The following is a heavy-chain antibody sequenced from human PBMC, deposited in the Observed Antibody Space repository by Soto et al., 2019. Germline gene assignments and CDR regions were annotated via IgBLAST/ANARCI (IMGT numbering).Heavy chain of an antibody. D-gene: IGHD5-18*01. CDR2: TYYRSKWYN. J-gene: IGHJ5*02. CDR3: ARGLAMDTAMVFWFDP. Sequence: SQTLSLTCAISGDSVSSNSAAWNWIRQSPSRGLEWLGRTYYRSKWYNDYAVSVKSRITINPDTSKNQFSLQLNSVTPEDAAVYYCARGLAMDTAMVFWFDPWGQGTLVTVS. CDR1: GDSVSSNSAA. V-gene: IGHV6-1*01.